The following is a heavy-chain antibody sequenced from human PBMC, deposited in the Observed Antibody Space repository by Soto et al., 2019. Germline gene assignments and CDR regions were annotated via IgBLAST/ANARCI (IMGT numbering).Heavy chain of an antibody. CDR1: GFTFSSYE. CDR2: ISGSGTTT. J-gene: IGHJ5*02. Sequence: EVQLVESGGGLVQPGGSLRLSCAGYGFTFSSYEMNWVRQAPGKGLEWVSFISGSGTTTYYADSVRGRFTISRDNTKTSLYLQMNSLSAEDTGVYYCTRVLYGTSWGQGTLVTVSS. CDR3: TRVLYGTS. V-gene: IGHV3-48*03. D-gene: IGHD2-2*02.